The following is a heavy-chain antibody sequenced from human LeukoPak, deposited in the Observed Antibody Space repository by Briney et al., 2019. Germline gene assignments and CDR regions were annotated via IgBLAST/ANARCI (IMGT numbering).Heavy chain of an antibody. CDR3: TTSPSSGWSLASEDY. V-gene: IGHV3-15*01. CDR2: IKIKNDGGAI. J-gene: IGHJ4*02. CDR1: GFTFNKAW. D-gene: IGHD6-19*01. Sequence: GGSLRLSCAASGFTFNKAWMSWVRQAPGKGLEWVGRIKIKNDGGAIDYAAPVKGRFTISRDDSINTLFLDLNSLQIEDTAVYYCTTSPSSGWSLASEDYWGQGTLVTVSS.